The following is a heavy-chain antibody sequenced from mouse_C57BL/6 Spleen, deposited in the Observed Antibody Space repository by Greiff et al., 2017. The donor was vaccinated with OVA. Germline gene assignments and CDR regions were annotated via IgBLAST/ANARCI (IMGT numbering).Heavy chain of an antibody. J-gene: IGHJ4*01. CDR2: INPNNGGT. CDR3: ARGNSNSRAMDY. V-gene: IGHV1-26*01. Sequence: VQLQQSGPELVKPGASVKISCKASGYTFTDYYMNWVKQSHGKSLEWIGDINPNNGGTSYNQKFKGKATLTVDKSSSTAYMELRSLTSEDSAVYYCARGNSNSRAMDYWGQGTSVTVSS. CDR1: GYTFTDYY. D-gene: IGHD2-5*01.